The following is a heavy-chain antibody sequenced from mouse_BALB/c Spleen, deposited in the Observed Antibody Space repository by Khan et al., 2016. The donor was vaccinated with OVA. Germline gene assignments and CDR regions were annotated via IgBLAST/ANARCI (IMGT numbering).Heavy chain of an antibody. CDR3: TNGNYGWFAY. V-gene: IGHV5-9-1*01. D-gene: IGHD2-1*01. CDR1: GFTFSSFV. Sequence: EVELVESGGGLVEPGGSLKLSCAASGFTFSSFVMSWVRQTPEKRLEWVATISSSATYTYYPDSIKGRFTISRDNAKNTLYLHMNSLRSEDTASYYGTNGNYGWFAYWGLGTLVTVST. J-gene: IGHJ3*01. CDR2: ISSSATYT.